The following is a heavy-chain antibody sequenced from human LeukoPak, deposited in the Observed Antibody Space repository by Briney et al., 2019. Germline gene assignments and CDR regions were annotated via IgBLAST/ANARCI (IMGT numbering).Heavy chain of an antibody. CDR3: ARAVSSSGSHYDY. J-gene: IGHJ4*02. D-gene: IGHD3-10*01. CDR1: GFTFSSYW. V-gene: IGHV3-74*01. CDR2: IKSDGSST. Sequence: GGSLRLSCAASGFTFSSYWMHWVRHAPGKGLVWVSRIKSDGSSTSHADSVKGRFTIARDNAKNTLYLQMNSLRDEDTAVYYCARAVSSSGSHYDYWGQGTLVTVSS.